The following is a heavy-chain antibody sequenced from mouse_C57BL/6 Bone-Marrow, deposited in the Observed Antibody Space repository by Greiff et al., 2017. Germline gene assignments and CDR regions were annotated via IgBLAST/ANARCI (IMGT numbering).Heavy chain of an antibody. CDR2: IHPNSGST. CDR3: ARGWLLAYAMDY. D-gene: IGHD2-3*01. J-gene: IGHJ4*01. V-gene: IGHV1-64*01. Sequence: QVQLQQPGAELVKPGASVKLSCKASGYTFTSYWMHWVKQRPGQGLEWIGMIHPNSGSTNYNEKFKSKATLTVDQSSSTAYMQLSSLTSEDSAVYYCARGWLLAYAMDYWGQGTSVTVSS. CDR1: GYTFTSYW.